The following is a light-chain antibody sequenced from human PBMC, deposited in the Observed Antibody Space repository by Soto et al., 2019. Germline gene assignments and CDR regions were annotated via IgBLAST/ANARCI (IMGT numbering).Light chain of an antibody. V-gene: IGKV3-11*01. CDR3: QQRLMT. CDR2: DAS. CDR1: QSVNKH. Sequence: EIVLTQSPATLSVSPGERATLSCRASQSVNKHLAWYQQKPGQAPRLLIYDASSRVAGIPARFRGSGSGTDFTLTISSLEPEDFAVYYCQQRLMTFGQGTKVDIK. J-gene: IGKJ1*01.